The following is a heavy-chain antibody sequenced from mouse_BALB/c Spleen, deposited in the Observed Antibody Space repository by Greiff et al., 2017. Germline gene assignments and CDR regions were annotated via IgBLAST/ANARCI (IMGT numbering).Heavy chain of an antibody. CDR1: GYSFTSYW. D-gene: IGHD4-1*01. Sequence: VQLVESGPQLVRPGASVKISCKASGYSFTSYWMHWVKQRPGQGLEWIGMIDPSDSETRLNQKFKDKATLTVDKSSSTAYMQLSSPTSEDSAVYYCATNWDDAMDYWGQGTSVTVSS. CDR3: ATNWDDAMDY. V-gene: IGHV1S126*01. J-gene: IGHJ4*01. CDR2: IDPSDSET.